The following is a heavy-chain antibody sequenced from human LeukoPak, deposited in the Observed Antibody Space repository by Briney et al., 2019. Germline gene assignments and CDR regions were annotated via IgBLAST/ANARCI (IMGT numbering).Heavy chain of an antibody. D-gene: IGHD6-13*01. CDR3: ARAIFSSSWYKAPPFGY. Sequence: SETLSLTCTVSGGSISSGGYYWSWIRQPPGKGLEWIGYIYHSGSTYYNPSLKSRVTISVDRSKNQFSLKLSSVTAADTAVYYCARAIFSSSWYKAPPFGYWGQGTLVTVSS. J-gene: IGHJ4*02. CDR2: IYHSGST. CDR1: GGSISSGGYY. V-gene: IGHV4-30-2*01.